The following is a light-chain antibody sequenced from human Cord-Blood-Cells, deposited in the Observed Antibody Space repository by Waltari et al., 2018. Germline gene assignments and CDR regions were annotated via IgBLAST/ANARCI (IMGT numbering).Light chain of an antibody. CDR3: QQSYSTPT. CDR2: AAS. Sequence: DIQMTQSPSSLSASVGDRVTITCRASQSISSYLNWYQQKPGKAPKLLIYAASSLQSGVPSRFSGSGSVTDFTLTISSRQPEDFATYYGQQSYSTPTFGQGTKVEIK. J-gene: IGKJ1*01. CDR1: QSISSY. V-gene: IGKV1-39*01.